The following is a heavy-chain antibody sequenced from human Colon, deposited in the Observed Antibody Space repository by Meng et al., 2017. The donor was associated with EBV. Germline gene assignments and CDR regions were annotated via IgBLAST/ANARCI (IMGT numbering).Heavy chain of an antibody. V-gene: IGHV4-39*01. D-gene: IGHD3-10*01. J-gene: IGHJ4*02. CDR2: IYRGGVT. Sequence: LQLKTSCPRWVNPTDNLSISWTVCGGPISSSHDSWGWIRRPAGNRHPGMGSIYRGGVTSYIPSLHSQVTMSADSSKNEFSLMFTSVTATDTAVYYCARRRGGSGRDCWGQGTLVTVSS. CDR1: GGPISSSHDS. CDR3: ARRRGGSGRDC.